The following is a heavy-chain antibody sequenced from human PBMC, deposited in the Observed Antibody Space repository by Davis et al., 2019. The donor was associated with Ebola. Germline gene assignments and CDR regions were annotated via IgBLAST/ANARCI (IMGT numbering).Heavy chain of an antibody. D-gene: IGHD5-12*01. Sequence: ASVKVSCKASGYTFTSYYMHWVRQAPGQGLEWMGIINPSGGSTSYAQKFQGRVTMTRDTSTSTVYMELSSLSSEDTAVYYCARGRGVATIRVWFDPWGQGTLVTVSS. V-gene: IGHV1-46*01. CDR3: ARGRGVATIRVWFDP. J-gene: IGHJ5*02. CDR1: GYTFTSYY. CDR2: INPSGGST.